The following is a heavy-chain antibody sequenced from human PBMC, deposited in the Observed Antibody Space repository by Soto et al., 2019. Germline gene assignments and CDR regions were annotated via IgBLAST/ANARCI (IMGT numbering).Heavy chain of an antibody. CDR2: ISGSGSPT. CDR1: GFTFSSYA. V-gene: IGHV3-23*01. CDR3: ARDMSGGTYNYYYGMDV. J-gene: IGHJ6*02. D-gene: IGHD1-26*01. Sequence: EVRLLESGGGLGQPGGSLRLSCAASGFTFSSYAMTWVRQAPGRGLEWVSAISGSGSPTYYADSVKGRFTISRDNSKTTLYLQMNSLRADDTAVYYCARDMSGGTYNYYYGMDVWGQGTTVTVSS.